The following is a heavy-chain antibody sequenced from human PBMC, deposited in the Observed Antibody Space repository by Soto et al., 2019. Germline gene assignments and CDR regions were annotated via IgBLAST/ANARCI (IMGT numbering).Heavy chain of an antibody. CDR2: IAVGSGYT. CDR1: GFTFTSSA. D-gene: IGHD2-8*01. Sequence: QMQLEQSGPAVKKPGTSVKVSCKASGFTFTSSAFQWVRQARGQRLEWIGWIAVGSGYTNYAPRFQDRVTLTRDMSTATTSMELSRLTSEDTAIYYCAADATAWQQMVPSDYWGQGTLVTVSS. CDR3: AADATAWQQMVPSDY. J-gene: IGHJ4*02. V-gene: IGHV1-58*01.